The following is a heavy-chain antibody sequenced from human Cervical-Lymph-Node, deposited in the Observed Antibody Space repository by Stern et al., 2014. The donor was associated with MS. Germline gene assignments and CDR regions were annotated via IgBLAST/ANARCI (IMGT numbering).Heavy chain of an antibody. D-gene: IGHD3-3*01. V-gene: IGHV7-4-1*02. Sequence: VQLLQSGSELKTPGASVKVSCKASGYTFNKYALNWVRKAPGQGLEWMGWINTATGNPTYDQGFSGHFVLYLDTSVRTAYLQISSLNAEDAAVYYCARDHTILGIYAMDVWGQGTTFTVSS. CDR1: GYTFNKYA. CDR2: INTATGNP. CDR3: ARDHTILGIYAMDV. J-gene: IGHJ6*02.